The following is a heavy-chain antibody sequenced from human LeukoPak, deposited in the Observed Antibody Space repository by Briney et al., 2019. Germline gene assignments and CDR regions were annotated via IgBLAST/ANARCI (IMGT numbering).Heavy chain of an antibody. CDR3: AKAGEAFGTGEFGY. V-gene: IGHV3-23*01. J-gene: IGHJ4*02. CDR2: ISGSGGST. Sequence: GGSLRLSCAASGFTFSSYAMSWVRQAPRKGLEWVSAISGSGGSTYYADSVKGRFTISRDNSKNTLYLQMNSLRAEDTAVYYCAKAGEAFGTGEFGYWGQGTLVTVSS. CDR1: GFTFSSYA. D-gene: IGHD3-16*01.